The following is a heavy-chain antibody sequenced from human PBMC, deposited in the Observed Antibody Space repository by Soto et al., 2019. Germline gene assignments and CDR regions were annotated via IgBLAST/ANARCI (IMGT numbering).Heavy chain of an antibody. CDR2: ISSSGTTI. CDR1: EFTFSSYE. J-gene: IGHJ4*02. D-gene: IGHD6-13*01. Sequence: GGSLRLSCVASEFTFSSYEMNWVRQAPGKGLEWVSYISSSGTTIYYTDSVKGRFTISRDNAKKSLYLQMNSLRAEDTAVYYCVRFGGAAAGPGDYWGQGTLVTVSS. CDR3: VRFGGAAAGPGDY. V-gene: IGHV3-48*03.